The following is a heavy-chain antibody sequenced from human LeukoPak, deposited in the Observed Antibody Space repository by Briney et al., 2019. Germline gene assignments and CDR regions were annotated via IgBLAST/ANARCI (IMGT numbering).Heavy chain of an antibody. Sequence: GESLKISCKGSGYSFTSYWIGWVRQMPGKGLEWMGIIYPGDSDTRYSPSFQGQVTISADKSISTAYLQWGSLKASDTAMYYCARPSLHYDILTGYDYWGQGTLVTVSS. V-gene: IGHV5-51*01. D-gene: IGHD3-9*01. J-gene: IGHJ4*02. CDR3: ARPSLHYDILTGYDY. CDR1: GYSFTSYW. CDR2: IYPGDSDT.